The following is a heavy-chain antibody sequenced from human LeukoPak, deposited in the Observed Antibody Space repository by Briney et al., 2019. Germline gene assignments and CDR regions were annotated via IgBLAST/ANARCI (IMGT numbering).Heavy chain of an antibody. CDR3: AKHVSGSLFYFDY. CDR2: ISGTGYKT. CDR1: GFTLRSCA. V-gene: IGHV3-23*01. J-gene: IGHJ4*02. Sequence: GGTLRLSSAASGFTLRSCAMSWVRQAPGKGLEWVSGISGTGYKTYYAHSVKGRFTISRDNSKNTLYLQMNSLGAEDTAVYYCAKHVSGSLFYFDYWGQRTLVTVSS. D-gene: IGHD3-10*01.